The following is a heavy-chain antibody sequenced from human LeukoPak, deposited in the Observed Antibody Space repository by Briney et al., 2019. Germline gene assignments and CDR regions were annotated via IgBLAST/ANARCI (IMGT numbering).Heavy chain of an antibody. CDR3: ARGTLWKQLDY. CDR2: INHSGST. J-gene: IGHJ4*02. V-gene: IGHV4-34*01. CDR1: GGSFSGYY. D-gene: IGHD5-18*01. Sequence: PSETLSLTCAVYGGSFSGYYWSWIRQPPGKGLEWIGEINHSGSTNYNPSLKSRVTISVDTSKNQFSLKLSSVTAADTAVYYCARGTLWKQLDYWGQGTLVTVSS.